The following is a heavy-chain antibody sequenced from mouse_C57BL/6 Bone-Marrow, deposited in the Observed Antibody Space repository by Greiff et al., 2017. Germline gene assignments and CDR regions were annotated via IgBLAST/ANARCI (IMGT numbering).Heavy chain of an antibody. J-gene: IGHJ2*01. CDR3: AREGITTADY. CDR1: GYTFTSYG. CDR2: IYPRSGNT. V-gene: IGHV1-81*01. D-gene: IGHD1-1*01. Sequence: LVESGAELARPGASVKLSCKASGYTFTSYGISWVKQRTGQGLEWIGEIYPRSGNTYYNEKFKGKATLTADKSSSTAYMELRSLTSEDSAVYFCAREGITTADYWGQGTTLTVSS.